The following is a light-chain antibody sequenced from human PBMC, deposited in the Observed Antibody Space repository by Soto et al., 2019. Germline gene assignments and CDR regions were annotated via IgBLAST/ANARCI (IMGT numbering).Light chain of an antibody. CDR3: QQYGSSPVT. J-gene: IGKJ5*01. V-gene: IGKV3-20*01. Sequence: ENVLTQSPGTVSLSPVGIASVCCMGSQSVSSSYLAWYQQKPGQAPRLLIYGASSRATGIPDRFSGSGSGTDFTLTISRLEPEDFAVYYCQQYGSSPVTFGQGTRWRL. CDR2: GAS. CDR1: QSVSSSY.